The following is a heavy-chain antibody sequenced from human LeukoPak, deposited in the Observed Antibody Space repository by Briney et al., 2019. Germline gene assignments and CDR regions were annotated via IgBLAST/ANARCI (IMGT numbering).Heavy chain of an antibody. CDR3: ARGRLEAPRRRNYYMDV. D-gene: IGHD3-22*01. Sequence: ASVKVSCKASGYTFTSYDINWVRQATGQGLEWMGWVNPNSGNTGYAQKFQGRVTITRNTSISTAYMELSSLRSEDTAVYYCARGRLEAPRRRNYYMDVWGKGTTVTVSS. V-gene: IGHV1-8*03. CDR1: GYTFTSYD. J-gene: IGHJ6*03. CDR2: VNPNSGNT.